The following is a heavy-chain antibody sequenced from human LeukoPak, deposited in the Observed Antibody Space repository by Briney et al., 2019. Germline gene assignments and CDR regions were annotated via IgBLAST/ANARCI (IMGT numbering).Heavy chain of an antibody. J-gene: IGHJ4*02. D-gene: IGHD3-22*01. CDR2: IYYSGRT. Sequence: PSETLSLTCNVSGGSINSYYWGWFRQSPGKRLESIGYIYYSGRTTYNPSLKSRVTISVDTSTNQISLQLTSVTAADTAVYFCARGTTKGYYYDSSGYYTKWGQGTLVTVSS. V-gene: IGHV4-59*12. CDR1: GGSINSYY. CDR3: ARGTTKGYYYDSSGYYTK.